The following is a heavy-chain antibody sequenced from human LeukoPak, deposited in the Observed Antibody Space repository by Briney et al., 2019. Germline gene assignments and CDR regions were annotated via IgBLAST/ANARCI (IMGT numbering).Heavy chain of an antibody. D-gene: IGHD6-13*01. V-gene: IGHV4-34*01. CDR2: INHSGST. Sequence: SETLSLTCAVYGGSFSGYYWSWIRQPPGKGLEWIGEINHSGSTNYNPSLKSRVTISVDTSKNQFSLKLSSVTAADTAVYYCARGQEGAHSSSWYGLWYYYYYMDVWGKGTTVTVSS. CDR1: GGSFSGYY. CDR3: ARGQEGAHSSSWYGLWYYYYYMDV. J-gene: IGHJ6*03.